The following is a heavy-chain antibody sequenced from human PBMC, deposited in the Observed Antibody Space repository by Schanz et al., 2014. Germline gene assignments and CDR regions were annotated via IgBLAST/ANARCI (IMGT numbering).Heavy chain of an antibody. CDR1: GYTFTSYG. CDR2: ISVYTGNT. Sequence: QVQLVQSGAEVKKPGASVKVSCKASGYTFTSYGINWVRQATGQGLEWVGWISVYTGNTKYGQKVQGRVTMTADTSTNTAYMELRSLRSDDTAVYYCAKAEYDILTDSYSRLDPWGQGTLVTVSS. D-gene: IGHD3-9*01. CDR3: AKAEYDILTDSYSRLDP. J-gene: IGHJ5*02. V-gene: IGHV1-18*01.